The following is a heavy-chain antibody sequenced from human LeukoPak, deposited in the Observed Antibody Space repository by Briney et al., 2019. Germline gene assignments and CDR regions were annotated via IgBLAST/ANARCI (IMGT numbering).Heavy chain of an antibody. J-gene: IGHJ3*02. V-gene: IGHV1-2*02. Sequence: GASVKVSCKASGYTFTGYYMHWVRQAPGQGLEWMGWINPNSGGTNYAQKFQGRVTMTRDTSISTAYMELSRLRSDDTAVYYCARGRVASNYAWRAFDIWGQGTTVTVSS. CDR3: ARGRVASNYAWRAFDI. D-gene: IGHD4-11*01. CDR2: INPNSGGT. CDR1: GYTFTGYY.